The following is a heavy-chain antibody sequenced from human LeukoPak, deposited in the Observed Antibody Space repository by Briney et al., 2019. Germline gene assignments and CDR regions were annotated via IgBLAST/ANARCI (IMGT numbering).Heavy chain of an antibody. D-gene: IGHD3-10*01. CDR2: IYYSGSN. Sequence: SETLSLTCTVSGGSISSYYWSWIRQPPGKGLKWIGYIYYSGSNNYNPSLKSRVTISVDTSKNQFSLKLSSVTAADTAVYYCARALVRGVDIDYWGQGTLVTVSS. V-gene: IGHV4-59*01. CDR1: GGSISSYY. CDR3: ARALVRGVDIDY. J-gene: IGHJ4*02.